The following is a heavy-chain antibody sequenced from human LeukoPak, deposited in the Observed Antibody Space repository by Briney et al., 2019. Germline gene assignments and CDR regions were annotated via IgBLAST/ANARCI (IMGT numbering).Heavy chain of an antibody. J-gene: IGHJ4*02. CDR1: GFTLTSYA. D-gene: IGHD5-18*01. V-gene: IGHV3-23*01. Sequence: GGSLRLFCAASGFTLTSYAMSSVRQAPGKGLEWVPAISGSGGSTYYADSVKGRFTISRDNSKNTLDPEMYYLRADIWAVYYCANGYGDFDHWGQGTLVTVSS. CDR2: ISGSGGST. CDR3: ANGYGDFDH.